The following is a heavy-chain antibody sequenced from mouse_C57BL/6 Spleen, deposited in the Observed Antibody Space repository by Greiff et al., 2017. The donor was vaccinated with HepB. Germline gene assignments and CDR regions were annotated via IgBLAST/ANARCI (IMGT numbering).Heavy chain of an antibody. CDR1: GYTFTSYW. J-gene: IGHJ2*01. V-gene: IGHV1-50*01. CDR3: ARGWDESY. D-gene: IGHD4-1*01. Sequence: VQLQQPGAELVKPGASVKLSCKASGYTFTSYWMQWVKQRPGQGLEWIGEIDPSDSYTNYNQKFKGKATLTVDTSSSTAYMQLSSLTSEDSAVYYCARGWDESYWGQGTTLTVSS. CDR2: IDPSDSYT.